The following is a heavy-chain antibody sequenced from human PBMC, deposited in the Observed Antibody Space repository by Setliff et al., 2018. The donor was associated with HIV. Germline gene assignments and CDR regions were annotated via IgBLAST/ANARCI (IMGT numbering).Heavy chain of an antibody. CDR3: TRGIGGIGYYPDY. V-gene: IGHV4-59*01. CDR2: IYYNGGT. Sequence: SETLSLICTVSGGSITGYYWSWIRQPPGKGMEWIGYIYYNGGTNYNPSLKSRVTMLVDTSENHFTLKLTSVTAAGTAMYYCTRGIGGIGYYPDYWGQGTLVTVSS. CDR1: GGSITGYY. J-gene: IGHJ4*02. D-gene: IGHD3-22*01.